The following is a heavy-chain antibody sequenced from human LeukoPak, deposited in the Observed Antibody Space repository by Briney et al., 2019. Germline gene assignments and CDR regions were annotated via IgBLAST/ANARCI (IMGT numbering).Heavy chain of an antibody. CDR1: GYTFTSYY. J-gene: IGHJ6*03. V-gene: IGHV1-46*03. D-gene: IGHD2-2*01. Sequence: ASVKVSCRASGYTFTSYYMHWVRQAPGQGLEWMGIINPSGGSTSYAQKFQGRVTMTRDTSTSTVYMELSSLRSEDTAVRYCARDGSPHIVVVPAARKNYYYYYMDVWGKGTTVTVSS. CDR3: ARDGSPHIVVVPAARKNYYYYYMDV. CDR2: INPSGGST.